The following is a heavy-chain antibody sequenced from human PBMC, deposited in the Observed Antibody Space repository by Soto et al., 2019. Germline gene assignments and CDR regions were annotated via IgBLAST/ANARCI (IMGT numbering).Heavy chain of an antibody. D-gene: IGHD3-22*01. V-gene: IGHV1-69*13. CDR1: GGTFSSYA. J-gene: IGHJ3*02. CDR3: ARDRGAGVVVYGAFDI. CDR2: IIPIFGTA. Sequence: ASVKVSCKASGGTFSSYAISWVRQAPGQGLEWMGGIIPIFGTANYAQKFQGRVTITADESTSTAYMELSSLRSEDAAVYYCARDRGAGVVVYGAFDIWGQGTMVTVSS.